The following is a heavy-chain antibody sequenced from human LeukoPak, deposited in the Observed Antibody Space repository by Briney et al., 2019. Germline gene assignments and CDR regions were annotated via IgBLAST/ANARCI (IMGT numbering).Heavy chain of an antibody. Sequence: PGRSLRLSCAAAGFTFNHYGMHWVRQAPGKGLEWVSVLYSDGNTKYADSVQGRFTISRDNSKNTLYLEMNSLSPDDTAVYYCARGVEPLAANTLAYWGQGTLVTVSS. V-gene: IGHV3-NL1*01. CDR2: LYSDGNT. CDR3: ARGVEPLAANTLAY. CDR1: GFTFNHYG. J-gene: IGHJ4*02. D-gene: IGHD1-14*01.